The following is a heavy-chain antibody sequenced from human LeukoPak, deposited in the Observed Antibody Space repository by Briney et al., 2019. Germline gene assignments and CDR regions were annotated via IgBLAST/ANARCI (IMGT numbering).Heavy chain of an antibody. CDR1: GFTFSSYG. J-gene: IGHJ4*02. CDR2: ISGSGGST. CDR3: ATTRSSGYPYYFDY. V-gene: IGHV3-23*01. Sequence: PGGSLRLSCAASGFTFSSYGMSWVRQAPGKGLEWVSAISGSGGSTYYADSVKGRFTISRDNSKNTLYLQMNSLRAEDTAVYYCATTRSSGYPYYFDYWGQGTLVTVSS. D-gene: IGHD3-22*01.